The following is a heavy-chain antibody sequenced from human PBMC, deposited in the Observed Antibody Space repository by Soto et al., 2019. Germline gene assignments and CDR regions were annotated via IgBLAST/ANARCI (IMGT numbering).Heavy chain of an antibody. CDR3: ARRARYCSGGSCSFDAFDI. Sequence: SETLSLTCTVSGGSISVYYWSWIRRPPGKGLEWIGYIYYSGSTNYNPSLKSRVTISVDTSNNRFSLRLSSVTAADTAVYYCARRARYCSGGSCSFDAFDIWGQGTMVTVSS. CDR1: GGSISVYY. D-gene: IGHD2-15*01. CDR2: IYYSGST. V-gene: IGHV4-59*01. J-gene: IGHJ3*02.